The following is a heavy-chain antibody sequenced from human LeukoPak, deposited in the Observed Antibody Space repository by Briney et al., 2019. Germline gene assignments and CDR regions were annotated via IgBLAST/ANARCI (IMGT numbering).Heavy chain of an antibody. CDR1: GFTFSDYY. V-gene: IGHV3-11*05. Sequence: GGSLILSCAAPGFTFSDYYMSWIRQAPGKGLEWISYISASSIYTNYSDSVKGRFTTSRDNAEKSVYLQMNGLRAEDTAVYYCARGHYGMDVWGQGTTVTVSS. CDR2: ISASSIYT. CDR3: ARGHYGMDV. J-gene: IGHJ6*02.